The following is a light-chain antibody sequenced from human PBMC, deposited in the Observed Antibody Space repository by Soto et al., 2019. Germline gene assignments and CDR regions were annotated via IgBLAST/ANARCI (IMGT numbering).Light chain of an antibody. CDR3: SSYAGNSNYV. V-gene: IGLV2-8*01. J-gene: IGLJ1*01. CDR2: DVT. Sequence: QSALTQPPSASGSPGQSVTISCTGTSSDVGAYKFVSWYQQNPGKAPELIIYDVTKRPTGVPDRFSGSKSGNTASLTVSGLQAEDEADYYCSSYAGNSNYVFGSGTKVTVL. CDR1: SSDVGAYKF.